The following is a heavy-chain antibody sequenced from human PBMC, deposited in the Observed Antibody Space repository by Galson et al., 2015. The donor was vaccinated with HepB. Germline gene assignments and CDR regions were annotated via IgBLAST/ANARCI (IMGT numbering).Heavy chain of an antibody. V-gene: IGHV3-30*18. D-gene: IGHD5-18*01. CDR2: VPYDGDKK. J-gene: IGHJ4*02. CDR1: GFGFRHYG. Sequence: SLRLSCAASGFGFRHYGIHWVRQAPGKGLEWVAAVPYDGDKKSYADSVKGRFTISRDNSKDTLYLQMNSLRIEDTAVYYCAKDERAFSYGASFDSWGQGTLVSVPP. CDR3: AKDERAFSYGASFDS.